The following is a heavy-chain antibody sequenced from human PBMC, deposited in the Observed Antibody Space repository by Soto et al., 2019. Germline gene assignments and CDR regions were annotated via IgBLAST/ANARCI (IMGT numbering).Heavy chain of an antibody. V-gene: IGHV2-5*02. CDR2: IYWDDDK. J-gene: IGHJ4*02. CDR3: AHLTPVRGVTPFDY. D-gene: IGHD3-10*01. CDR1: GFSLSTSGVG. Sequence: QITLKESGPTLVKPTQTLTLTCTFSGFSLSTSGVGVGWIRQPPGKALEWLALIYWDDDKRYSPSLKSRLTITQDTSKNQVVLTMTNMDPVDTATYYCAHLTPVRGVTPFDYWGQGTLVTVSS.